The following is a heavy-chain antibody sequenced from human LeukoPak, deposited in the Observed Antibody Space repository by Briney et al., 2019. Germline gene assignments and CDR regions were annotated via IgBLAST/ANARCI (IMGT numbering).Heavy chain of an antibody. CDR1: GYTFTSYG. Sequence: GASVKVSCKASGYTFTSYGISWVRQAPGQGLEWMGWISAYNGKTKYAQKFQGRVTMTTDTSTSTAYMELRSLKSDDTAVYYCAREMRPMIVVVGESDAFDIWGHGTMVTVSS. CDR3: AREMRPMIVVVGESDAFDI. D-gene: IGHD3-22*01. J-gene: IGHJ3*02. V-gene: IGHV1-18*01. CDR2: ISAYNGKT.